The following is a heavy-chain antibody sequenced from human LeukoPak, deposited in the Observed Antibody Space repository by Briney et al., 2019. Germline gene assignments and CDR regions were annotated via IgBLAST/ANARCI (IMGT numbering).Heavy chain of an antibody. CDR2: IGGTGGNI. D-gene: IGHD6-13*01. V-gene: IGHV3-23*01. CDR3: AREIAAAGTY. Sequence: GGSLRLSCAASGLSFSNYAMYWVRQAPGKGLEWVSAIGGTGGNIFYTDSVKGRFTISRDNSKNTLYLQMNSLRAEDTAVYYCAREIAAAGTYWGQGTLVTASS. J-gene: IGHJ4*02. CDR1: GLSFSNYA.